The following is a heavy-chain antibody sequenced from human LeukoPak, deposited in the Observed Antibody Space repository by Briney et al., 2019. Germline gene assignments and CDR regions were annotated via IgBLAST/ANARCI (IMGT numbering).Heavy chain of an antibody. Sequence: PGGSLRLSCAASGFTFTTSWMHWFRQAPGKGLVWVSRIESDGTSTTYADSVKGRFTISRDNAKNTLYLQVNSLRAEDTAVYYCARDQYSSTWYRGAFDVWGQGTMVSVSS. CDR1: GFTFTTSW. J-gene: IGHJ3*01. CDR2: IESDGTST. V-gene: IGHV3-74*01. CDR3: ARDQYSSTWYRGAFDV. D-gene: IGHD6-13*01.